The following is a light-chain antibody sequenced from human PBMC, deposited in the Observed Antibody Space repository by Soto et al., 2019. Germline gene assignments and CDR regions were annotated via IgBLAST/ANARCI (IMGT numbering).Light chain of an antibody. CDR2: GAS. V-gene: IGKV3-15*01. Sequence: DIVMTQSPATLSVSPGERATLSCRASQSVSSNLAWYQQRPGQAPRLLIYGASNRATGIPARFSGSGSGTEFTLTINSLQSEDFAVYYCQQQGVSPYTFGQGTRLEIK. CDR1: QSVSSN. CDR3: QQQGVSPYT. J-gene: IGKJ2*01.